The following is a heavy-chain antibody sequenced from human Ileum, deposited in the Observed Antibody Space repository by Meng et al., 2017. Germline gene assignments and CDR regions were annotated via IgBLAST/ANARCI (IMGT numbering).Heavy chain of an antibody. CDR3: ARDVVPTVTYYYNWFDP. CDR2: IYYSGST. D-gene: IGHD4-17*01. Sequence: QVSLQRSGPGLVKAAQHLSLTCTVSGGSISSGGYYWSWIRLRPGKGLEWLGYIYYSGSTYYNPSLKTLVTKSLDTSKNQFSLKLSSVTAADTAVYYCARDVVPTVTYYYNWFDPWGQGTLVTVSS. V-gene: IGHV4-31*01. J-gene: IGHJ5*02. CDR1: GGSISSGGYY.